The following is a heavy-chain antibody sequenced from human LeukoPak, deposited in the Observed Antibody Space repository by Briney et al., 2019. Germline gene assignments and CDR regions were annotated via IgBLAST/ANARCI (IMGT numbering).Heavy chain of an antibody. J-gene: IGHJ4*02. CDR3: ARDTISDY. CDR2: IKPNSGGT. Sequence: ASVKVSCKASGYTFTSYGISWVRQAPGQGLEWMGWIKPNSGGTNYAQKFQGRVTMTRDTSISTAYMELSRLRSDDTAVYYCARDTISDYWGQGTLVTVSS. V-gene: IGHV1-2*02. CDR1: GYTFTSYG. D-gene: IGHD3-3*01.